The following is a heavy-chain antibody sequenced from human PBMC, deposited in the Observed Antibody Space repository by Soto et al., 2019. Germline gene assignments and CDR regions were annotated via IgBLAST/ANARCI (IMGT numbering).Heavy chain of an antibody. V-gene: IGHV1-69*12. CDR2: VIPIFGTA. CDR1: GGTFSSYA. Sequence: QFQLVQSGAEVKKPGSSVKVSCKASGGTFSSYAISWVRQAPGQGLEWMGGVIPIFGTANNAQKCQGRVTITADESTSTAYMELRRQRSEDTDVYYCARGGLDYYDRGGWVDPWGQGTLVTVSS. J-gene: IGHJ5*02. D-gene: IGHD3-22*01. CDR3: ARGGLDYYDRGGWVDP.